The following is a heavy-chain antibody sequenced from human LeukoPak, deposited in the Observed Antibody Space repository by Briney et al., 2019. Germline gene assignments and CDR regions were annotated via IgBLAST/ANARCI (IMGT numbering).Heavy chain of an antibody. J-gene: IGHJ4*02. CDR2: IYYSGST. Sequence: TSETLSLTCIVSGGSISSYYWSWIRQPPGKGLEWIGYIYYSGSTNYNPSLKSRVTISVDTSKNQFSLKLSSVTAADTAVYYCASHGVRGVPAYWGQATLVTVSS. D-gene: IGHD3-10*01. V-gene: IGHV4-59*08. CDR3: ASHGVRGVPAY. CDR1: GGSISSYY.